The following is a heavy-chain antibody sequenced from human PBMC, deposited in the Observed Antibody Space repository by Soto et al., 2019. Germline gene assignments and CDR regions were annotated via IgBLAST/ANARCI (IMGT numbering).Heavy chain of an antibody. V-gene: IGHV3-30*18. D-gene: IGHD6-13*01. J-gene: IGHJ4*02. CDR2: ISHDGSDK. CDR1: GFTFRNYG. CDR3: AKENQHLVHDY. Sequence: PGGSLRLSCAASGFTFRNYGMHWVRQAPGKGLEWAAVISHDGSDKYYADSMKGRFIISRGNSENTLFLNMNSLKPEDTAVYYCAKENQHLVHDYWGQGTLVTVSS.